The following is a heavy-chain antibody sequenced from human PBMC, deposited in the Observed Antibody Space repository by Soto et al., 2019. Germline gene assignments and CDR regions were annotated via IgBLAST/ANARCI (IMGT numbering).Heavy chain of an antibody. CDR1: GFAFSGSA. CDR2: IRSKGHNYAT. D-gene: IGHD3-3*01. J-gene: IGHJ6*02. CDR3: AKGATIFGVVIGMDV. V-gene: IGHV3-73*01. Sequence: PGGSLRLSCAASGFAFSGSAMYWVRQASGKGPEWVGRIRSKGHNYATEYAASVKGRFTISRDDSKNTAYLQMNSLQTEDTAVYYCAKGATIFGVVIGMDVWGQGTTVTVSS.